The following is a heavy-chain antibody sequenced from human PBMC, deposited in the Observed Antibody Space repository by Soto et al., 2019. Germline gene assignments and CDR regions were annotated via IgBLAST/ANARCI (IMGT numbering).Heavy chain of an antibody. D-gene: IGHD3-22*01. CDR3: ANPYDSSGYYAFDV. J-gene: IGHJ3*01. V-gene: IGHV3-23*01. CDR1: GFTFSSYA. Sequence: GGSLRLSCAASGFTFSSYAMSWVRQAPGKGLEWVSAISGSGGSTYYADSVKGRFTISRDNSKNTLYLQMNSLRAEDTAVYYCANPYDSSGYYAFDVWGQGTMVTVSS. CDR2: ISGSGGST.